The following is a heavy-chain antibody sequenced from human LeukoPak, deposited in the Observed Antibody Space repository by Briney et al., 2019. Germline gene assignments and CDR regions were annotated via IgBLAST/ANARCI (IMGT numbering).Heavy chain of an antibody. V-gene: IGHV3-48*01. CDR1: EFTFSSYS. CDR2: ISSSSSTI. Sequence: PGGSLRLSCAASEFTFSSYSMNWVRQAPGKGLEWVSYISSSSSTIYYADSVKGRFTISRDNAKNSLYLQMNSLRAEDTAVYYCARDPNYYDSSAPGGYWGQGTLVTVSS. CDR3: ARDPNYYDSSAPGGY. J-gene: IGHJ4*02. D-gene: IGHD3-22*01.